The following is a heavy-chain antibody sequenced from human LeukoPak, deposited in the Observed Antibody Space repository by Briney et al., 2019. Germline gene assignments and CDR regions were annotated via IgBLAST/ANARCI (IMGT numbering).Heavy chain of an antibody. CDR3: TRENRWFGGKRIDP. J-gene: IGHJ5*02. D-gene: IGHD3-10*01. CDR2: IYTSGST. V-gene: IGHV4-4*07. CDR1: GGSISSYY. Sequence: PSETLSLTCTVSGGSISSYYWSWIRQPAGKGLEWIGRIYTSGSTNYNPSLKSRVTMSVDTSKNQFSLKLSSVTAADTAVYYCTRENRWFGGKRIDPWGQGSRVIVSS.